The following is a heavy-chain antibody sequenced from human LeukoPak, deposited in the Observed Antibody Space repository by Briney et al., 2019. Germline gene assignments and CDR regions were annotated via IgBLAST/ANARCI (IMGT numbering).Heavy chain of an antibody. J-gene: IGHJ4*02. CDR1: GFTFSDYY. CDR3: ARVLSGATMIFDY. CDR2: ISSSGSTI. Sequence: GGSLRLSCVASGFTFSDYYMSWIRQAPGKGLEWVSYISSSGSTIYYADSVKGRFTISRDNAKNSLYLQMNSLRAEDTAVYYCARVLSGATMIFDYWGQGTLVTVSS. V-gene: IGHV3-11*01. D-gene: IGHD1-26*01.